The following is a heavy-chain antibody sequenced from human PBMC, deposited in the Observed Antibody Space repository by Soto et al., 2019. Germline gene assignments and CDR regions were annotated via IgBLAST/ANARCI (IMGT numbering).Heavy chain of an antibody. D-gene: IGHD1-1*01. CDR2: IIPIFGTA. J-gene: IGHJ3*02. Sequence: SVKVSCKASGGTFSSYAISWVRQAPGQGLEWMGGIIPIFGTANYAQKFQGRVTITADKSTSTAYMELSSLRSEDTAVYYCASGEGWKDPNVFDIWGQGTMVTVSS. V-gene: IGHV1-69*06. CDR1: GGTFSSYA. CDR3: ASGEGWKDPNVFDI.